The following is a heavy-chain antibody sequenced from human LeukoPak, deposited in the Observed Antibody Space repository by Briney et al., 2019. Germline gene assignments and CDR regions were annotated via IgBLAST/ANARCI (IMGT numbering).Heavy chain of an antibody. J-gene: IGHJ1*01. CDR3: AREMGSGSQAVGTEAEYFQH. Sequence: GESLKISCKGSGYSFTSYWIGWVRQMPGKGLEWMGIIYPGDSDTRYSPSFQGQVTISADKSISTAYLQWSSLKASDTAMYYCAREMGSGSQAVGTEAEYFQHWGQGTLVTVSS. V-gene: IGHV5-51*01. D-gene: IGHD6-13*01. CDR1: GYSFTSYW. CDR2: IYPGDSDT.